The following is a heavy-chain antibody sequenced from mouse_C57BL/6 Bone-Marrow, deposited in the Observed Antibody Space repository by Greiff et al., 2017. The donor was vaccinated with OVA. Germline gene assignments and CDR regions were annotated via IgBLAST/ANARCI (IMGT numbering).Heavy chain of an antibody. Sequence: VQLQQSGGGLVQPGESLKLSCESNEYEFPSHDMSWVRKTPEKRLELVAAINSDGGSTYYPDTMERRFIISRDNTKKTLYLQMSSLRSEDTALYYCARRRITTVPHYFDYWGQGTTLTVSS. V-gene: IGHV5-2*01. J-gene: IGHJ2*01. CDR2: INSDGGST. D-gene: IGHD1-1*01. CDR3: ARRRITTVPHYFDY. CDR1: EYEFPSHD.